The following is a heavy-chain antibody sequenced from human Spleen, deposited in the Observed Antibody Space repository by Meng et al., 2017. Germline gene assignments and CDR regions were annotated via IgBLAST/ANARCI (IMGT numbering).Heavy chain of an antibody. Sequence: QVQLVESGGGVVKPGGSLRLSGTGSGFTFSVHQMSWIRQAPEKGLEWVSFVSGSGITTSYADSVKGRFTISRDNARNSLYLQMSSLRAEDTAVYYCARGFNGGNSGAFGYWGQGTLVTVSS. D-gene: IGHD4-23*01. CDR1: GFTFSVHQ. J-gene: IGHJ4*02. CDR3: ARGFNGGNSGAFGY. V-gene: IGHV3-11*01. CDR2: VSGSGITT.